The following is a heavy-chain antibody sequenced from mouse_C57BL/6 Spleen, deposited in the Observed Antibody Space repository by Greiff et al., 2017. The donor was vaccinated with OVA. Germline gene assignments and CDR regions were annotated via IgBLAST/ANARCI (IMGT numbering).Heavy chain of an antibody. Sequence: QVQLKESGPGLVAPSQSLSITCTISWVRQPPGKGLEWLGVIWTGGGTNYNSALKSRLSISKDNSKSQVFLKMNSLQTDDTARYYCARSDYDPFFDYWGQGTTLSLL. J-gene: IGHJ2*01. CDR3: ARSDYDPFFDY. V-gene: IGHV2-9-1*01. CDR2: IWTGGGT. D-gene: IGHD2-4*01.